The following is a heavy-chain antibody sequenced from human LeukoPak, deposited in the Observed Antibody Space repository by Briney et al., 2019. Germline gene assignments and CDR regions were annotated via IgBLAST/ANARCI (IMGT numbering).Heavy chain of an antibody. CDR1: GFTFGDYA. D-gene: IGHD2-21*02. J-gene: IGHJ4*02. V-gene: IGHV3-49*03. CDR2: IRSKAYGGTT. Sequence: GGSLRLSCTASGFTFGDYAMSWFRQAPGKGLEWVGFIRSKAYGGTTEYAASVKGRFTISRDDSKSIAYLQMNSLKTEDTAVYYCTRAVVTTLYYFDYWGQETLVTVSS. CDR3: TRAVVTTLYYFDY.